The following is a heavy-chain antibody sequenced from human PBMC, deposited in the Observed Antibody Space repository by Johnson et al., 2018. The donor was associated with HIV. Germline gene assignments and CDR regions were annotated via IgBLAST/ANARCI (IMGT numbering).Heavy chain of an antibody. J-gene: IGHJ3*02. CDR1: GFTFSNNA. Sequence: VQLVESGGGVVQPGRSLRLSCAASGFTFSNNALHWVRQAPGKGLEWVAVISFDGSNRYYADSVKGRFIISRDNSKNTLYLQMNSLRAEDTAVDYFAISLSYCSGSGSSSGAFDIWGQGTMVTVSS. D-gene: IGHD2-15*01. CDR3: AISLSYCSGSGSSSGAFDI. V-gene: IGHV3-30*14. CDR2: ISFDGSNR.